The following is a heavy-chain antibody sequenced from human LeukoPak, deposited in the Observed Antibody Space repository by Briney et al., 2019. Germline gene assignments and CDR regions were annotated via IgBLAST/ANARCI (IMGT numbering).Heavy chain of an antibody. CDR3: ARHADYYGSGSYDY. J-gene: IGHJ4*02. D-gene: IGHD3-10*01. Sequence: SVKVSCKASGGTFTSYAMSWVRQAPGQGLEWMGGIIPIFGTANYAQKFQGRVTITADKSTSTAYMELSSLRSEDTAVYYCARHADYYGSGSYDYWGQGTLVTVSS. CDR2: IIPIFGTA. V-gene: IGHV1-69*06. CDR1: GGTFTSYA.